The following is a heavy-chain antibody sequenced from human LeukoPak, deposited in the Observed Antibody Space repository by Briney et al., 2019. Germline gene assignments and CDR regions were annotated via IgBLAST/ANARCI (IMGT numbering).Heavy chain of an antibody. CDR2: ISAYNSAYNCNI. J-gene: IGHJ4*02. Sequence: ASVKVSCKASGYTFINYGITWVRQAPGQGLEWMGWISAYNSAYNCNIHYAQKLQGRVTMTTDTSTNTGYMELRSLRSDDTAVYYCAREYGSGSYTGIDYWGQGTLVTVSS. CDR3: AREYGSGSYTGIDY. V-gene: IGHV1-18*01. CDR1: GYTFINYG. D-gene: IGHD3-10*01.